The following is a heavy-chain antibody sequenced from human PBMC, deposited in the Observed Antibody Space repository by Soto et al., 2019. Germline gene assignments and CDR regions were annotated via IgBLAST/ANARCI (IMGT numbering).Heavy chain of an antibody. D-gene: IGHD2-2*01. J-gene: IGHJ6*02. V-gene: IGHV3-48*02. CDR3: ARDRCSSTSCSRRDYYYYYGTDV. Sequence: EVQLVESGGGLVQPGGSLRLSCAASGFTFSSYSMNWVRQAPGKGLEWVSYISSSSSTIYYADSVKGRFTISRDNAKNSLYLQMNSLRDEDTAVYYCARDRCSSTSCSRRDYYYYYGTDVWGQGTTVTVSS. CDR2: ISSSSSTI. CDR1: GFTFSSYS.